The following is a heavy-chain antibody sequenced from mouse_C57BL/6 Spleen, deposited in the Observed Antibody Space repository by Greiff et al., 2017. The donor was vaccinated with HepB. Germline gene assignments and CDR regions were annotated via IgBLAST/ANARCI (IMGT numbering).Heavy chain of an antibody. CDR1: GYSFTGYY. CDR3: ARRKFYGYDVGWYFDV. D-gene: IGHD2-2*01. V-gene: IGHV1-42*01. Sequence: VQLKQSGPELVKPGASVKISCKASGYSFTGYYMNWVKQSPEKSLEWIGEINPSTGGTTYNQKFKAKATLTVDKSSSTAYMQLKSLTSEDSAVYYCARRKFYGYDVGWYFDVWGTGTTVTVSS. CDR2: INPSTGGT. J-gene: IGHJ1*03.